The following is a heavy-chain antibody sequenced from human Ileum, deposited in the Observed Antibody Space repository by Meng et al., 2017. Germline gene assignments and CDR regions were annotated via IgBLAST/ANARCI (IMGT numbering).Heavy chain of an antibody. J-gene: IGHJ6*02. D-gene: IGHD3-10*01. V-gene: IGHV6-1*01. CDR2: TFYRSKWYN. CDR3: AGHIIRGVQTSYYYGMDV. Sequence: SCAISGDSVSSNSAAWNWIRQSPSRGLEWLGRTFYRSKWYNDYAESVKSRITINPDTSKNQFSLQLNSVTPDDTAVYYCAGHIIRGVQTSYYYGMDVWGQGTTVTVSS. CDR1: GDSVSSNSAA.